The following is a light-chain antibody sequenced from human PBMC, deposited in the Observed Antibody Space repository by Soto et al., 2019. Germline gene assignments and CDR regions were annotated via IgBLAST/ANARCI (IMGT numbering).Light chain of an antibody. Sequence: IVMTQSPATLSVSPGERVTLSCRASQGVSRNLAWFQQKPGQAPRLLIYGASTRATGIPVRFSGSGSGTEFTLTISSLQSEDLAVYYCQHYNNWPPWTFGQGTKVEIK. CDR3: QHYNNWPPWT. CDR1: QGVSRN. CDR2: GAS. J-gene: IGKJ1*01. V-gene: IGKV3-15*01.